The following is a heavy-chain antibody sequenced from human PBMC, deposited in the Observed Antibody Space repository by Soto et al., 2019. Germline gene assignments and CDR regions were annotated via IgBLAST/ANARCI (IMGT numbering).Heavy chain of an antibody. CDR1: GFTFINYA. CDR3: ARTVLGATSRPEWWYFEI. D-gene: IGHD1-26*01. Sequence: EVQLLESGGGLVQPGGSLRLSGVGSGFTFINYAMNWVRQTPGKGLEWVSTISGGGDRTFDADTVKGRFTISRDNSKNTVNLQMNSLRADDTAVYYCARTVLGATSRPEWWYFEICSRGTLVTVSS. CDR2: ISGGGDRT. J-gene: IGHJ2*01. V-gene: IGHV3-23*01.